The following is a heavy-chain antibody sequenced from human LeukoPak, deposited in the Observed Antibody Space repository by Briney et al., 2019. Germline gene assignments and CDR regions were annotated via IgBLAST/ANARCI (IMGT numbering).Heavy chain of an antibody. Sequence: PSETLSLTCAVYGGSFSGYYWSWIRQPPGKGLEWIGEINHSGSTNYNPSLKSRVTISVDTSKNQFSLKLSSATAADTAVYYCASLVREGPMDVWGQGTTVTVSS. J-gene: IGHJ6*02. D-gene: IGHD3-10*01. CDR2: INHSGST. CDR1: GGSFSGYY. V-gene: IGHV4-34*01. CDR3: ASLVREGPMDV.